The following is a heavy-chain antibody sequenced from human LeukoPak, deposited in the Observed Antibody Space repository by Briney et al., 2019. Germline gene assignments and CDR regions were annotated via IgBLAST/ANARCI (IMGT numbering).Heavy chain of an antibody. J-gene: IGHJ4*02. CDR1: GYTLTELS. Sequence: GASVKVSCKVSGYTLTELSMHWVRQAPGKGLEWMGGFDPEDGGTIYAQKFQGRVTMTEDTSTDTAYMELSSLRSEDTAVYYCATTSGYCSGGSCYSWRWGTGIDYWGQGTLVTVSS. D-gene: IGHD2-15*01. CDR3: ATTSGYCSGGSCYSWRWGTGIDY. V-gene: IGHV1-24*01. CDR2: FDPEDGGT.